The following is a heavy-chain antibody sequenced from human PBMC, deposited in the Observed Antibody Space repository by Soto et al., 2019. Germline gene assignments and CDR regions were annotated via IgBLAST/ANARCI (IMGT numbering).Heavy chain of an antibody. CDR2: ISGSGGST. Sequence: EVQLLESGGGLVQPGGSLRLSCAASGFTFSSYAMSWVRQAPGKGLEWVSGISGSGGSTYYADSVKGRFTISRDNPKNSLFLQTDSLEADDTAVYYCGKVGPYSTSSRFDPWGQGTLVTVSS. CDR3: GKVGPYSTSSRFDP. CDR1: GFTFSSYA. V-gene: IGHV3-23*01. J-gene: IGHJ5*02. D-gene: IGHD6-6*01.